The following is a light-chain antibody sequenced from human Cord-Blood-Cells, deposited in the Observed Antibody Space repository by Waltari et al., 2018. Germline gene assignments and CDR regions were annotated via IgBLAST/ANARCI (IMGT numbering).Light chain of an antibody. V-gene: IGLV6-57*03. J-gene: IGLJ2*01. Sequence: NFMLTQPHSVSESPGKTVTISCTRSSGSIASNYVQWYQQRPGSAPTTVIYEDNQRPSGGPGRFSGSIDSSSNSASLTISGLKTEDEADYYCQSYDSSNVVFGGGTKLTVL. CDR3: QSYDSSNVV. CDR2: EDN. CDR1: SGSIASNY.